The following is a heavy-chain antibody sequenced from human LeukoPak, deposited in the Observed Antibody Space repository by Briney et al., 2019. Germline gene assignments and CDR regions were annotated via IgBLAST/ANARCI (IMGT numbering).Heavy chain of an antibody. CDR1: GGSISSGGYY. J-gene: IGHJ4*02. D-gene: IGHD5/OR15-5a*01. CDR2: IYYSGST. Sequence: SETLSLTCTVSGGSISSGGYYWSWIRQHPGKGLEWIGYIYYSGSTYYNPSLKSRVTISVDTSKNQFSLKLSSVTAADTAVYYCARTPRPTPIVSGYFDYWGQGTLVTVSS. V-gene: IGHV4-31*03. CDR3: ARTPRPTPIVSGYFDY.